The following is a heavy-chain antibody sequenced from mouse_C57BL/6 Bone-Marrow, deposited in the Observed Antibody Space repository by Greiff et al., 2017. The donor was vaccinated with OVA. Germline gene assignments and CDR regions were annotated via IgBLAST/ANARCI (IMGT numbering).Heavy chain of an antibody. Sequence: EVQRVESVAELVRPGASVKLSCTASGFNIKNTYMHWVKQRPEQGLEWIGRIDPANGNTKYAPKFQGKATITADTSSNTAYLQLSSLTSEDTAIYYCARRNYYGSYYYAMDYWGQGTSVTVSS. CDR3: ARRNYYGSYYYAMDY. CDR1: GFNIKNTY. CDR2: IDPANGNT. J-gene: IGHJ4*01. D-gene: IGHD1-1*01. V-gene: IGHV14-3*01.